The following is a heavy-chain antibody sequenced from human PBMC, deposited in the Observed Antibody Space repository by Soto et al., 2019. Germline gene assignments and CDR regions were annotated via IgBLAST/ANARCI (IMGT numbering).Heavy chain of an antibody. CDR3: ARGVYDSNGYSYP. CDR2: ISSSGKRI. Sequence: GGSLRLSCAASGFNFSSYEMNWVRQAPGKGLEWISYISSSGKRIYYADSVKGRFTISRDNPKNSLYLQMNSLRAEDTAVYYCARGVYDSNGYSYPWGQGTLVTVSS. D-gene: IGHD3-22*01. CDR1: GFNFSSYE. J-gene: IGHJ5*02. V-gene: IGHV3-48*03.